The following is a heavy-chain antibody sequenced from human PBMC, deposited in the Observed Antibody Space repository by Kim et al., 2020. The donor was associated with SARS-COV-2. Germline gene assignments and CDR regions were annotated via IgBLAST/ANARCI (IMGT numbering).Heavy chain of an antibody. D-gene: IGHD2-2*01. Sequence: PSLKSRVTISVDPAKTQFSLKLSSVTAADTAVYYCARVRDIVVVPAAIGYWGQGTLVTVSS. CDR3: ARVRDIVVVPAAIGY. J-gene: IGHJ4*02. V-gene: IGHV4-34*01.